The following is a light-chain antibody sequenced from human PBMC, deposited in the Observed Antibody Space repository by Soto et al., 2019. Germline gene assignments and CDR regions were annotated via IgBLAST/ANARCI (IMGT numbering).Light chain of an antibody. CDR1: SGDVGSFNL. CDR2: EGS. V-gene: IGLV2-23*03. Sequence: SVLPQPASVSVSPGQSITISCTGTSGDVGSFNLVSWYQQHPGKAPKLIIYEGSKRPSGVSNRFSGSKSGNTASLTISGLQAEDEADYSCCSYAGSNTFDVFGTGTKVTVL. CDR3: CSYAGSNTFDV. J-gene: IGLJ1*01.